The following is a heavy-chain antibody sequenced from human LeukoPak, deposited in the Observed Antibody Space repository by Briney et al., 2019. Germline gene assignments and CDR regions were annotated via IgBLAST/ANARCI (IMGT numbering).Heavy chain of an antibody. V-gene: IGHV4-59*12. J-gene: IGHJ4*02. D-gene: IGHD6-13*01. CDR1: GGSISGYY. Sequence: SETLSLTCTVSGGSISGYYWSWIRQPPGKGLEWVGYISYSGSTNYNPSLKSRVTISVDTSKNQFSLKLSSVTAADTAVYYCARGYSSSWYLYDYWGQGTLVTVSS. CDR3: ARGYSSSWYLYDY. CDR2: ISYSGST.